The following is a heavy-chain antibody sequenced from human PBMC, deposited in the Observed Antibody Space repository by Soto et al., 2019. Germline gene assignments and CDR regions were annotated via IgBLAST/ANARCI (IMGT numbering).Heavy chain of an antibody. Sequence: SETLSLTCTVSGGSISSYYWSWIRQPPGKGLEWIGYIYYSGSTNHNPSLKSRVTISVDTSKNQFSLKLSSVTAADTAVYYCARGQGRITIFGVVMPSGMDVWGQGTTVTVSS. CDR3: ARGQGRITIFGVVMPSGMDV. CDR1: GGSISSYY. V-gene: IGHV4-59*01. J-gene: IGHJ6*02. D-gene: IGHD3-3*01. CDR2: IYYSGST.